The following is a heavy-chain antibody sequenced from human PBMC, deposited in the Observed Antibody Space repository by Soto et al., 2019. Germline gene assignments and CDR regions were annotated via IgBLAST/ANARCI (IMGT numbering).Heavy chain of an antibody. V-gene: IGHV4-59*01. Sequence: SETLSLTCTVSGGSISSYYWSWIRQPPGKGLEWIGYIYYSGSTNYNPSLKSRVTISVDTSKNQFSLKLSSVTAADTAVYYCARDRRDSSGWYMDDYMDVWGKGTTVTVSS. CDR3: ARDRRDSSGWYMDDYMDV. J-gene: IGHJ6*03. CDR2: IYYSGST. D-gene: IGHD6-19*01. CDR1: GGSISSYY.